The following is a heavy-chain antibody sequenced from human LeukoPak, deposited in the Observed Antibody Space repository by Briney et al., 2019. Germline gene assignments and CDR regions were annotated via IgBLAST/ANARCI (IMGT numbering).Heavy chain of an antibody. Sequence: SETLSLTCTVSGGSISSSSYYWGWIRQPPGKGLEWIGSIYYSGSTYYNPSLKSRVTISVDTSKNQFSLKLSSVTAADTAVYYCARYGGNSNFDYWGQGTLVTVSS. CDR3: ARYGGNSNFDY. D-gene: IGHD4-23*01. J-gene: IGHJ4*02. CDR1: GGSISSSSYY. V-gene: IGHV4-39*01. CDR2: IYYSGST.